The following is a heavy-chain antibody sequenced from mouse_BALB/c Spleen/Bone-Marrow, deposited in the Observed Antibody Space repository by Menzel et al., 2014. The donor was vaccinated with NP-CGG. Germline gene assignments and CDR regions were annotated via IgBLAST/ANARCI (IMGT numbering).Heavy chain of an antibody. CDR1: GFSLTGYG. Sequence: VMLVESGPGLVSPSQSLSITCTVSGFSLTGYGVNWVRQPPGKGLEWLGMIWRDGSTDYNSALKSRLSTSKDDSKSQVFLKMNGLQTDDTARYYCAREKYGNYYAMDYWAQGTSVTVS. V-gene: IGHV2-6-7*01. CDR3: AREKYGNYYAMDY. D-gene: IGHD2-10*02. CDR2: IWRDGST. J-gene: IGHJ4*01.